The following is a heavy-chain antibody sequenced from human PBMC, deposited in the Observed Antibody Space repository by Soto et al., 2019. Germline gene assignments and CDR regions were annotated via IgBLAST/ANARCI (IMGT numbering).Heavy chain of an antibody. Sequence: GGSLRLSCAASGFTFSSYAMHWVRQAPGKGLEWVGRIKSKTDGGTTDYAAPVKGRFTISRDDSKNTLYLQMNSLKTEDTAVYYCTTGLTSGWAFDYWGQGTLVTVSS. CDR2: IKSKTDGGTT. CDR3: TTGLTSGWAFDY. V-gene: IGHV3-15*01. D-gene: IGHD6-19*01. CDR1: GFTFSSYA. J-gene: IGHJ4*02.